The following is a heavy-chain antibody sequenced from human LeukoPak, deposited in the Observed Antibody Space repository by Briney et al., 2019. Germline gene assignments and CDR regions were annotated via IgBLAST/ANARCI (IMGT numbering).Heavy chain of an antibody. CDR3: AKGRTEGGTLALDY. D-gene: IGHD6-19*01. CDR1: GFTFSSYA. Sequence: PGGSLRLSCAASGFTFSSYAMTWVRQAPGKGLEWVSGISGSGGNTYYTDSVRGRLSISRDNSENTLYLQVNSLRAEDTAVYYCAKGRTEGGTLALDYWGQGTLVTVSS. V-gene: IGHV3-23*01. J-gene: IGHJ4*02. CDR2: ISGSGGNT.